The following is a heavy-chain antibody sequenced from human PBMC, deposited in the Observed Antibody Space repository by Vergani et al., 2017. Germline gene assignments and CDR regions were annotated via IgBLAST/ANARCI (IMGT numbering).Heavy chain of an antibody. J-gene: IGHJ4*02. Sequence: DVRLVESGGGVVQPGGSLRLSCAASGFTFSAYSMNWVRQTPGKGLEWISYIGVSDNSIYYADSVMGRFAISRDNARNLLFLQMNSLRADDSALYFCVIDPDYSTVYSWCQGTQVIVSS. D-gene: IGHD4-11*01. CDR1: GFTFSAYS. V-gene: IGHV3-48*01. CDR2: IGVSDNSI. CDR3: VIDPDYSTVYS.